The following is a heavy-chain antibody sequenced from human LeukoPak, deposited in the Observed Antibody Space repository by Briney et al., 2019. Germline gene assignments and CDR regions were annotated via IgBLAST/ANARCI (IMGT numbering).Heavy chain of an antibody. CDR1: GYTFSGYY. J-gene: IGHJ4*02. CDR2: INPNSGAT. Sequence: ASVKVSCKASGYTFSGYYLHWVRQASGQGLEWLGWINPNSGATDYAPKFQGRVTMTRDTSISTAFMELSSLKSDDTAFYYCARDVHYQDSSGSIGYWGQGTLVTVSS. V-gene: IGHV1-2*02. D-gene: IGHD3-22*01. CDR3: ARDVHYQDSSGSIGY.